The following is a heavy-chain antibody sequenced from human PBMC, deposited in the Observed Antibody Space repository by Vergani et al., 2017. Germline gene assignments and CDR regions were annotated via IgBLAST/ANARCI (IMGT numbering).Heavy chain of an antibody. D-gene: IGHD3-9*01. CDR2: IKSDGSIT. V-gene: IGHV3-74*03. J-gene: IGHJ5*01. CDR1: GFSFNSSW. CDR3: ARARCIETCYMSNWLDS. Sequence: DVHLAESGGRFFQPGGSLRLSCSASGFSFNSSWMHWVRQVPGKGLLWVSRIKSDGSITAYADSVKGRFTISRDNAQNTLYLQMNSLRVEDTGVYYCARARCIETCYMSNWLDSWGQGTLVTVSS.